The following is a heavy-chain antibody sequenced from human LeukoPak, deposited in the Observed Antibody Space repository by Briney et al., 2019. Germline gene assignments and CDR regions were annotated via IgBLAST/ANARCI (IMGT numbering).Heavy chain of an antibody. J-gene: IGHJ4*02. Sequence: SVKVSCKASGGTFSSYAISWVRQAPGQGLEWMGGIIPIFGTANYAQKFQGRVTITADESTSTAYMELSSLRSEDTAVYYCARDVCSSTSCYWNYFDYWGQGTLVTVSS. D-gene: IGHD2-2*01. V-gene: IGHV1-69*13. CDR1: GGTFSSYA. CDR3: ARDVCSSTSCYWNYFDY. CDR2: IIPIFGTA.